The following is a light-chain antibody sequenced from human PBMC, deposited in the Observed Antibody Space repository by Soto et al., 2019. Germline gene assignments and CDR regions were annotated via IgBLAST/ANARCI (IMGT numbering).Light chain of an antibody. CDR2: DAY. Sequence: EVVFTQSPVTLAFSPGERATPSFRASQSFRGLLAWYQQKPGQAPRLLIYDAYNRATGIPPRFSGSGSGTDFTLTISSLEPEDSAVYYCQQRHMWPITFGQGTRLEIK. J-gene: IGKJ5*01. CDR1: QSFRGL. CDR3: QQRHMWPIT. V-gene: IGKV3-11*01.